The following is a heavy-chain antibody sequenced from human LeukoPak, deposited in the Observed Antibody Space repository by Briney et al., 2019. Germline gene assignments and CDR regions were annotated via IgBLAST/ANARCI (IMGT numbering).Heavy chain of an antibody. V-gene: IGHV3-53*01. CDR2: IYSGGST. CDR3: ARENDYYDSSGYSQSYFDY. D-gene: IGHD3-22*01. Sequence: TGGSLRLSCAASGFTVSSNYMSWVRQAPGKGLEWVSVIYSGGSTYYADSVKGRFTISRDNSKNTLYLQMNSLRAEDTAVYYCARENDYYDSSGYSQSYFDYWGQGTLVTVSS. J-gene: IGHJ4*02. CDR1: GFTVSSNY.